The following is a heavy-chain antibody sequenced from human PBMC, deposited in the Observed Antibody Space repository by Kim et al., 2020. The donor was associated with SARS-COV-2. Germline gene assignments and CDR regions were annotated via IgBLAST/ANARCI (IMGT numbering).Heavy chain of an antibody. D-gene: IGHD6-6*01. CDR1: GGSISSSSYY. J-gene: IGHJ4*02. V-gene: IGHV4-39*01. CDR3: ARHDFIFTTEDSSSWQYFDY. Sequence: SETLSLTCTVSGGSISSSSYYWGWIRQPPGKGLEWIGSIYYSGSTYYNPSLKSRVTISVDTSKNQFSLKLSSVTAADTAVYYCARHDFIFTTEDSSSWQYFDYWGQGTLVTVSS. CDR2: IYYSGST.